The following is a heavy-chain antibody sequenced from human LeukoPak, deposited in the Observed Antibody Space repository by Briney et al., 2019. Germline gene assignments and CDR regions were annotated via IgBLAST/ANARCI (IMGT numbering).Heavy chain of an antibody. CDR1: GFTFSSYW. V-gene: IGHV3-7*01. J-gene: IGHJ4*02. Sequence: GGSLRLSCAASGFTFSSYWMSWVRQAPGKGLEWVANIKQDGSDKYYVDSVKGRFTISRDNAKNSLYLQMNSLRAEDTAVYYCARDQSLFYYDSSGPGDYWGQGTLVTVSS. CDR3: ARDQSLFYYDSSGPGDY. D-gene: IGHD3-22*01. CDR2: IKQDGSDK.